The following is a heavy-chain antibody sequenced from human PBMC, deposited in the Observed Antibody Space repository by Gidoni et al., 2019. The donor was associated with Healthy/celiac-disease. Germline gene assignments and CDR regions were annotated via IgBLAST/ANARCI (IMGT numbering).Heavy chain of an antibody. Sequence: GGSISSYYWSWIRQPPGKGLEWIGYIYYSGITNYNPSLKSRFTISVDTSKNQFSLKLSSVTAADTAMYYCSRDDYDAINPRGFDYWGQGTLVTVSS. D-gene: IGHD3-3*01. CDR3: SRDDYDAINPRGFDY. CDR1: GGSISSYY. J-gene: IGHJ4*02. V-gene: IGHV4-59*01. CDR2: IYYSGIT.